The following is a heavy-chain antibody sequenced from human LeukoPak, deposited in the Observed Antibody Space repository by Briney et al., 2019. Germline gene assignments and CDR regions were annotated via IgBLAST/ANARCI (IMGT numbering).Heavy chain of an antibody. Sequence: SETLSLTCTVSGGSISSYYWSWIRQPPGKGLEWIGYIYYSGSTNYNPSLKSRVTISVDTSKNQFSLKLSSVTAADTAVYYCARQGYSSSSYYYYGMDVWGQGTTVTVSS. D-gene: IGHD6-6*01. CDR2: IYYSGST. J-gene: IGHJ6*02. CDR1: GGSISSYY. V-gene: IGHV4-59*08. CDR3: ARQGYSSSSYYYYGMDV.